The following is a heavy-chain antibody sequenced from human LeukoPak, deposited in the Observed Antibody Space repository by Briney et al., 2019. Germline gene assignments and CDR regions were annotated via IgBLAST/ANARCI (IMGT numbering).Heavy chain of an antibody. CDR3: ARELFGGFYFDY. J-gene: IGHJ4*02. D-gene: IGHD3-10*02. Sequence: PGRSLRLSCAASGFTFSSYGMHWVRQAPGKGLEWVAVIWYDGSNKYYADSVKGRFTISRDNSKNTLYQQMNSLRAEDTAVYYCARELFGGFYFDYWGQGTLVTVSS. CDR1: GFTFSSYG. V-gene: IGHV3-33*01. CDR2: IWYDGSNK.